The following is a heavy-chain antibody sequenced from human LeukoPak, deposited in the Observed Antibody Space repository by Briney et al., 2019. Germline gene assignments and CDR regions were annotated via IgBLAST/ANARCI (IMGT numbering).Heavy chain of an antibody. Sequence: SETLSLTCTVSGGSISSYYWSWIRQPPGKGLEWIGYIYYSGSTNYNPSLKSRVTISVDTSKNQFSLKLSSVTAADTAVYYCARTIEMATIYYYYYGMDVWGQGTTVTVSS. CDR2: IYYSGST. V-gene: IGHV4-59*01. D-gene: IGHD5-24*01. CDR1: GGSISSYY. J-gene: IGHJ6*02. CDR3: ARTIEMATIYYYYYGMDV.